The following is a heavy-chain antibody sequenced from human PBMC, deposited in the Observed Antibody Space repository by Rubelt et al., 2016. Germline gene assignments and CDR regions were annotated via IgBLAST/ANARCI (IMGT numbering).Heavy chain of an antibody. CDR3: ARERDDYGDY. Sequence: QVQLVQSGAEVKKPGASVKVSCKASGYTFTGYYMHWVRQAPGHGLEWMGWIRAYNGNTNYAQKLQGRVTMTTATSTSTAYMGLRSLGSDDTAVYYCARERDDYGDYWGQGTLVTVSS. V-gene: IGHV1-18*04. CDR1: GYTFTGYY. J-gene: IGHJ4*02. CDR2: IRAYNGNT. D-gene: IGHD4-17*01.